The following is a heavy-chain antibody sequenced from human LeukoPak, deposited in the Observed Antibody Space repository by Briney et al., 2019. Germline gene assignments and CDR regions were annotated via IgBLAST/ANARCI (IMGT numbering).Heavy chain of an antibody. CDR3: ARGDFSWFDP. D-gene: IGHD2/OR15-2a*01. V-gene: IGHV4-34*01. Sequence: SGTLSLTCAVYGGSFSGYYWSWIRQPPGKGLEWIGEINHSGSTNYNPSLKSRVTISVDTSKNQFSLKLSSVTAADTAVYYCARGDFSWFDPWGQGTLVTVSS. CDR2: INHSGST. J-gene: IGHJ5*02. CDR1: GGSFSGYY.